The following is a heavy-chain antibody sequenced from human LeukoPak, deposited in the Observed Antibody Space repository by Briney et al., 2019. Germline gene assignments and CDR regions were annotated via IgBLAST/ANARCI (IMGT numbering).Heavy chain of an antibody. V-gene: IGHV1-18*01. J-gene: IGHJ6*02. Sequence: ASVKVSCKASGYTFTSYDINWVRQATGQGLEWMGWISAYNGNTNYAQKLQGRVTMTTDTSTSTAYMELRSLRSDDTAVYYCARAEGLTYGMDVWGQGTTVTVSS. CDR1: GYTFTSYD. D-gene: IGHD2-21*02. CDR3: ARAEGLTYGMDV. CDR2: ISAYNGNT.